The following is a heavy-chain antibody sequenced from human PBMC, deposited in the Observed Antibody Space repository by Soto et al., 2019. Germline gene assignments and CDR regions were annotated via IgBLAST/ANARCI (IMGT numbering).Heavy chain of an antibody. Sequence: GGSLRLSCAASGFTFSSYAMSWVRQAPGKGLEWVSAISGSGGSTYYADSVKGRFTISRDNSKNTLYLQMNSLRAEDTAVYYCAKDQKDSSSWYLFRRVYYFDYWGQGTLVTVSS. CDR1: GFTFSSYA. CDR3: AKDQKDSSSWYLFRRVYYFDY. V-gene: IGHV3-23*01. D-gene: IGHD6-13*01. CDR2: ISGSGGST. J-gene: IGHJ4*02.